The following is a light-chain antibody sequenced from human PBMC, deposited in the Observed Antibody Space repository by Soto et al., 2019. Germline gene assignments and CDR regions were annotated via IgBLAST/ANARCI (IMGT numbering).Light chain of an antibody. CDR2: YHS. CDR1: NSGSKS. J-gene: IGLJ2*01. V-gene: IGLV3-21*04. Sequence: SYELTQPPSVSVAPGKTARITCGGNNSGSKSVHWYQQKPGQAPVLVIYYHSDRPSGIPERFSGSNSGNTATLTISRVEAGDEADYYCQVWDSSSYHVVFGGGTKLTVL. CDR3: QVWDSSSYHVV.